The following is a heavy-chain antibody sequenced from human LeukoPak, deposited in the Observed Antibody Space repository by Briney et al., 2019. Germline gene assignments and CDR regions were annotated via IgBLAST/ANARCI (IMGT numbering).Heavy chain of an antibody. D-gene: IGHD1-1*01. J-gene: IGHJ4*02. CDR2: ITSSSSYT. V-gene: IGHV3-11*06. CDR3: ARILRTTGTIDHYDY. CDR1: GFTFSDYY. Sequence: AGGSLRLSCAASGFTFSDYYMSWIRQAPGKGLEWVSYITSSSSYTNYADSVKGRFTISRDNAKNSLYLQMNSLRAEDTAVYYCARILRTTGTIDHYDYWGQRTLATVSS.